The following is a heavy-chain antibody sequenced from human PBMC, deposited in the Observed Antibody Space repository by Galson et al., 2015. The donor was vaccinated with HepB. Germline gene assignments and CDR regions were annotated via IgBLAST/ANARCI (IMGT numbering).Heavy chain of an antibody. V-gene: IGHV3-21*01. Sequence: SLRLSCAASGFTFSSYSMNWVRQAPGKGLEWVSSISSSSSYIYYADSVKGRFTISRDNAKNSLYLQMNSLRAEDTAVYYCARGVAYCGGDCYRDYYYMDVWGKGTTVTVSS. CDR3: ARGVAYCGGDCYRDYYYMDV. J-gene: IGHJ6*03. D-gene: IGHD2-21*01. CDR2: ISSSSSYI. CDR1: GFTFSSYS.